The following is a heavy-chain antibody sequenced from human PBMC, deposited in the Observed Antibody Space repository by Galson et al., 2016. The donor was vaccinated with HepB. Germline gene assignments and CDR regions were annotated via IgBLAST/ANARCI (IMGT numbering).Heavy chain of an antibody. Sequence: SLRLSCAASGFTFSNFWMNWVRQAPGKGLEWVANIKQDDSEKYFADSVKGRFTISRDNARNSLFLQMDSLRPEDKAVYYCGRAQWIPARRAAYFDYWGQGILVTVSS. J-gene: IGHJ4*02. D-gene: IGHD5-18*01. CDR2: IKQDDSEK. CDR1: GFTFSNFW. CDR3: GRAQWIPARRAAYFDY. V-gene: IGHV3-7*04.